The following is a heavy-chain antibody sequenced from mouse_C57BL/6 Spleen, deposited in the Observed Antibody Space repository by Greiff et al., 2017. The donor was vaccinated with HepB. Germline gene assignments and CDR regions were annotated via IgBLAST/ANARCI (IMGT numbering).Heavy chain of an antibody. Sequence: QVHVKQSGAELARPGASVKMSCKASGYTFTSYTMHWVKQRPGQGLEWIGYINPSSGYTKYNQKFKDKATLTADKSSSTAYMQLSSLTSEDSAVYYCARYGEYGNYDYFDYWGQGTTLTVSS. CDR2: INPSSGYT. V-gene: IGHV1-4*01. CDR3: ARYGEYGNYDYFDY. D-gene: IGHD2-1*01. CDR1: GYTFTSYT. J-gene: IGHJ2*01.